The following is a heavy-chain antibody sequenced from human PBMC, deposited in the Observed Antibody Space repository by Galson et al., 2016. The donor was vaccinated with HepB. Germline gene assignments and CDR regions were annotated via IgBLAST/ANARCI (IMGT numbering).Heavy chain of an antibody. V-gene: IGHV3-21*01. D-gene: IGHD3-10*01. CDR2: ISSSSSYI. Sequence: SLRLSCAASGFTFSSYSMNRVRQAPGKGLEWVSSISSSSSYIYYADSVKGRFTISRDNAKNSLYLQMNSLRAEDTAVYYCARDLLWFGEFSYGMDVWGQGTTVTVSS. CDR1: GFTFSSYS. J-gene: IGHJ6*02. CDR3: ARDLLWFGEFSYGMDV.